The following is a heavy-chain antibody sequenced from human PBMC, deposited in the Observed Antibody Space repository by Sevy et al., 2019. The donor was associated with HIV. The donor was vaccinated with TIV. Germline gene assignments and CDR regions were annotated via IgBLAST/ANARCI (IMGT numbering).Heavy chain of an antibody. CDR3: ARARYGCRGGSCYSGYYYYGMDV. J-gene: IGHJ6*02. CDR2: IIPIFGTA. D-gene: IGHD2-15*01. Sequence: ASVKVSCKASGGTFSSYAISWVRQAPGQGLEWMGGIIPIFGTANYAQKFQGRVTITADESTSTAYMELSSLRSEDTAVYYCARARYGCRGGSCYSGYYYYGMDVWGQGTPVTVSS. V-gene: IGHV1-69*13. CDR1: GGTFSSYA.